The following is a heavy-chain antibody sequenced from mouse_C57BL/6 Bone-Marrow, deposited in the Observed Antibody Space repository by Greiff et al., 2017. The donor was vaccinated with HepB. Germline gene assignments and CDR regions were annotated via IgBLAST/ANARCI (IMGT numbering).Heavy chain of an antibody. V-gene: IGHV5-4*03. J-gene: IGHJ2*01. CDR1: GFTFSSYA. CDR3: ARGIYDVYYCFDY. Sequence: EVMLVESGGGLVKPGGSLKLSCAASGFTFSSYAMSWVRQTPEKRLEWVATISDGGSYTYYPDNVKGRFTISRDNAKNNLYLQMSHLKSEDTAMYYCARGIYDVYYCFDYWGQGTTLTVSS. D-gene: IGHD2-3*01. CDR2: ISDGGSYT.